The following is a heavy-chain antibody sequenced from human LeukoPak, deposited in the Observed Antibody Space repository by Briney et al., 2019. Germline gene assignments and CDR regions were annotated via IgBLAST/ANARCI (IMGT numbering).Heavy chain of an antibody. D-gene: IGHD3-10*01. J-gene: IGHJ4*02. CDR1: GSTFSSYD. CDR3: ARGPYGTGSHFDF. Sequence: ASVKVSCKASGSTFSSYDINWVRQATGQGLEWMGWMNPNSGDTGYTQRFQGRVTMTRDTSISTAYMELSSLISEDTAVYYCARGPYGTGSHFDFWGQGTLVTVSS. V-gene: IGHV1-8*02. CDR2: MNPNSGDT.